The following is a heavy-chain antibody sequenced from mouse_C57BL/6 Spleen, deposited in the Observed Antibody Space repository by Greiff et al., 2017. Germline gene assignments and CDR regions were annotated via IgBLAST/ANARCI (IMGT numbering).Heavy chain of an antibody. J-gene: IGHJ3*01. Sequence: QVQLQQPGAELVMPGASVKLSCKASGYTFTSYWMHWVKQRPGQGLEWIGEIAPSDSYTNYNQKFKGKSTLTVDKYSSTAYMQLSSLTSEDSAVYYCVSLGGFAYWGQGTLVTVSA. CDR2: IAPSDSYT. CDR1: GYTFTSYW. CDR3: VSLGGFAY. V-gene: IGHV1-69*01. D-gene: IGHD3-3*01.